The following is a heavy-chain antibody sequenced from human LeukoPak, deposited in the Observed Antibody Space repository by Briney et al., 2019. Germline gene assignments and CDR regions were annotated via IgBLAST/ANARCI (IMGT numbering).Heavy chain of an antibody. Sequence: SLKVSCKASGYTFSDFYIQWVRQAPGQGLEWMGGIIPIFGTTNYAQKFQGRVTITADKSTSTAYMELSSLRSEDTAVYYCARGEISHGYYYYMDDWGKGTTITVSS. CDR2: IIPIFGTT. J-gene: IGHJ6*03. D-gene: IGHD2/OR15-2a*01. CDR3: ARGEISHGYYYYMDD. CDR1: GYTFSDFY. V-gene: IGHV1-69*06.